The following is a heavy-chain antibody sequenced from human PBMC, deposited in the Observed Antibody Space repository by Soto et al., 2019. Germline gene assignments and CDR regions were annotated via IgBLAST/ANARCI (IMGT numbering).Heavy chain of an antibody. J-gene: IGHJ5*02. D-gene: IGHD3-3*01. Sequence: QLQLQESGPGLVKPSETLSLTCTVSGGSISSSSYYWGWIRQPPGKGLEWIGSIYYSGSTYYNPSLKSRVTISVDTSKNQFSLKLSSVTAADTAVYYCARHSAYYDFWSGGDWFDPWGQGTLVTVSS. V-gene: IGHV4-39*01. CDR1: GGSISSSSYY. CDR3: ARHSAYYDFWSGGDWFDP. CDR2: IYYSGST.